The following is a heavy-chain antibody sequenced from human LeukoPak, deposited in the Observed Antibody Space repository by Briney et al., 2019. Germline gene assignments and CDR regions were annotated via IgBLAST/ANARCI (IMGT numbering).Heavy chain of an antibody. CDR1: GFTFDDYA. D-gene: IGHD1-26*01. Sequence: LRLSCAASGFTFDDYAMHGVRQAPGKGLEWIGYIHHGGSTYYNPSLKSRVTISVDRSKNHFSLELSSMAAADTAVYYCARGGHFSHFGPWGQGTLVIVSS. J-gene: IGHJ5*02. V-gene: IGHV4-30-2*01. CDR3: ARGGHFSHFGP. CDR2: IHHGGST.